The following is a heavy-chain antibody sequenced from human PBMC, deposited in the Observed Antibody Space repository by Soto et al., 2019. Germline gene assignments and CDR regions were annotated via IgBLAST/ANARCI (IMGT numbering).Heavy chain of an antibody. J-gene: IGHJ3*02. Sequence: GESLKISCKGSGYSFTSYWIGWVRQMPGKGLEWMGIIYPGDSDTRYSPSFQGQVTISADKSISTAYLQWSSLKASDTAMYYFARAVYYYDSSGYYLDAFDIWGQGTMVTVSS. CDR2: IYPGDSDT. V-gene: IGHV5-51*01. CDR1: GYSFTSYW. D-gene: IGHD3-22*01. CDR3: ARAVYYYDSSGYYLDAFDI.